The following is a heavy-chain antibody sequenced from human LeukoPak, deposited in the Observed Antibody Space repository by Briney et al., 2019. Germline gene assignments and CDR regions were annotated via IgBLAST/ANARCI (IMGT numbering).Heavy chain of an antibody. D-gene: IGHD5-24*01. CDR3: AKDDAWLQYGN. CDR1: GFSFSSYR. Sequence: GGSLRLSCAASGFSFSSYRMNWVRQAPGKGLEWVSSVSNSGDYIHYADSVKGRFTISRDNSKNTLYLQMNSLRAEDTAVYYCAKDDAWLQYGNWGRGTLVTVSS. V-gene: IGHV3-21*04. J-gene: IGHJ4*02. CDR2: VSNSGDYI.